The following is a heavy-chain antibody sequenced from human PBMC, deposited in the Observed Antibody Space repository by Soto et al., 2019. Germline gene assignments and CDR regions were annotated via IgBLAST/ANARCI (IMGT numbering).Heavy chain of an antibody. CDR3: ARPPGYCSSTSCYHWFDP. V-gene: IGHV4-39*01. J-gene: IGHJ5*02. Sequence: QLQLQESGPGLVKPSETLSLTCTVSGGSISSSSYYWGWIRQPPGKGLEWIGSIYYSGSTYYNPSLKSRVTITVGPSKNQFSLKLSSVTAADTAVYYCARPPGYCSSTSCYHWFDPWGQGTLVTVSS. D-gene: IGHD2-2*01. CDR1: GGSISSSSYY. CDR2: IYYSGST.